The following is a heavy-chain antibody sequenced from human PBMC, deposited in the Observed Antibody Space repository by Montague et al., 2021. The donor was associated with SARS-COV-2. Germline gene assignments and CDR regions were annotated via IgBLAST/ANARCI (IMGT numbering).Heavy chain of an antibody. D-gene: IGHD1-1*01. CDR1: GDSISSGDYY. J-gene: IGHJ4*02. CDR2: IYTSGST. CDR3: ARVGGGTNRSFDN. V-gene: IGHV4-61*02. Sequence: TLSLTCTVSGDSISSGDYYWSWIRQPPGKGLEWIGSIYTSGSTKYNPSLNSRVTILVDTSKNQFSLNLRSVTAADTAVYYCARVGGGTNRSFDNWGQGTLVTVSS.